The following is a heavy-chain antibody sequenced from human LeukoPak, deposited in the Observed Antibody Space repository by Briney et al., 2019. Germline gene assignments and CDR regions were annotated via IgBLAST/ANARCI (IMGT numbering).Heavy chain of an antibody. CDR2: INSDGSST. Sequence: PGGSLRLSCAASGFTFSSYWMHWVRQAPGKGLVWVSRINSDGSSTSYADSVKGRFTISRDNAKNTLYLQMNSLRAEDTAVYYCAKGLWGDFPSIEYYYYYYYMDVWGKGTTVTVSS. J-gene: IGHJ6*03. V-gene: IGHV3-74*01. D-gene: IGHD2-21*01. CDR1: GFTFSSYW. CDR3: AKGLWGDFPSIEYYYYYYYMDV.